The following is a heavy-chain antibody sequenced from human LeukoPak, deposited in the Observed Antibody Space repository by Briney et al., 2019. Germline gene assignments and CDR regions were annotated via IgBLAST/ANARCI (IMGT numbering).Heavy chain of an antibody. D-gene: IGHD6-19*01. CDR1: GGSFSGYY. Sequence: SETLSLTCAVYGGSFSGYYWSWIRQPPGKGLEWIGEINHSGSTNYNPSLKSRVTISVDTSKNQFSLKLSSVTAADTAVYYCARAVAGSKWFDPWGQGTLATVSS. V-gene: IGHV4-34*01. CDR2: INHSGST. CDR3: ARAVAGSKWFDP. J-gene: IGHJ5*02.